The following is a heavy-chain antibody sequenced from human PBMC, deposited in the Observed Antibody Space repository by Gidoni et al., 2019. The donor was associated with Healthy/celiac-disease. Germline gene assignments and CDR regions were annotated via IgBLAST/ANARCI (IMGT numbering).Heavy chain of an antibody. D-gene: IGHD6-19*01. CDR2: INHSGST. CDR3: ARGRGSGWHLDY. Sequence: QVQLQQWGAGLLKPSETLSLTCAVYGGSFSGYYWSWIRQPPGKGLEWIGEINHSGSTNYNPSLKSRVTISVDTSKNQFSLKLSSVTAADTAVYYCARGRGSGWHLDYWGQGTLVTVSS. J-gene: IGHJ4*02. CDR1: GGSFSGYY. V-gene: IGHV4-34*01.